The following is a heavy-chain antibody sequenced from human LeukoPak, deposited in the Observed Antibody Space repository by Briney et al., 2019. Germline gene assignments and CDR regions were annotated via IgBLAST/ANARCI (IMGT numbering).Heavy chain of an antibody. CDR2: IYHSGST. J-gene: IGHJ3*02. D-gene: IGHD3-22*01. Sequence: SETLSLTCTVSGGSISSYHWSWIRQPPGKGLECIGFIYHSGSTNYNPSLKSRVTISVDTSKNQFSLKLSSVTAADTAVYYCARARDYYDSSDYYYEGDAFDIWGQGTMVTVSS. V-gene: IGHV4-59*01. CDR1: GGSISSYH. CDR3: ARARDYYDSSDYYYEGDAFDI.